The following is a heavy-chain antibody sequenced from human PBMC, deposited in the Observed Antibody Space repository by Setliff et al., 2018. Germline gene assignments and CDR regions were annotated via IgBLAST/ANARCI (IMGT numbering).Heavy chain of an antibody. CDR3: ARAQVVFAISAPAWYFEI. V-gene: IGHV4-34*01. Sequence: PSETLSLTCGVHGGSFSGYQWTWIRQPPGKGLEWIGEINQSGSANYNPSLKSRASLSVDTSEKQLSLTLNSVTVADTAVSYCARAQVVFAISAPAWYFEIWGRGTQVTVSS. CDR2: INQSGSA. J-gene: IGHJ2*01. CDR1: GGSFSGYQ. D-gene: IGHD2-21*01.